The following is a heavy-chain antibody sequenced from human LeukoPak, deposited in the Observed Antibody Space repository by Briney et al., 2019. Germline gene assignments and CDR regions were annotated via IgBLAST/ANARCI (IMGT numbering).Heavy chain of an antibody. D-gene: IGHD2-2*01. CDR1: GFTFSSYG. CDR2: ISYDGSNK. V-gene: IGHV3-30*18. J-gene: IGHJ6*03. CDR3: AKWGRDIVVVPAGYYYMDV. Sequence: PGGSLRLSCAASGFTFSSYGMHWVRQAPGKGLEWVAVISYDGSNKYYADSVKGRFTISRDNSKNTLYLQMNSLRAEDTAVYYCAKWGRDIVVVPAGYYYMDVWGKGTTVTVSS.